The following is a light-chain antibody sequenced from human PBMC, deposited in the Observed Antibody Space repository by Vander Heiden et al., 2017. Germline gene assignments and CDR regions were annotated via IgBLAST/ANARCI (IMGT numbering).Light chain of an antibody. Sequence: SSVLTQPPPVSVAPGQTARITCGGKSIGSKRGHWYQQKPGQAPVLVVYDDSDRPSGIRERFSGSNSGKTDTLTISRVEAGDEADYYCQVWDSSSELVVFGGGTKLTVL. CDR1: SIGSKR. V-gene: IGLV3-21*02. CDR2: DDS. J-gene: IGLJ2*01. CDR3: QVWDSSSELVV.